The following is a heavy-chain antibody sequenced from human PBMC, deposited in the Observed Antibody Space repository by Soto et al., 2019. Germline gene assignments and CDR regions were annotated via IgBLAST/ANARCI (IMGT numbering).Heavy chain of an antibody. CDR1: GFTFSSYA. Sequence: GGSLRLSCAASGFTFSSYAMSWVRQAPGKGLEWVSAISGSGGSTYYADSVKGRFTISRDNSKNTLYLQMNSLRAEDTAVYYCPNMRGGCSSTSCSPAFDYWGQGTLVTVSS. D-gene: IGHD2-2*01. J-gene: IGHJ4*02. CDR3: PNMRGGCSSTSCSPAFDY. V-gene: IGHV3-23*01. CDR2: ISGSGGST.